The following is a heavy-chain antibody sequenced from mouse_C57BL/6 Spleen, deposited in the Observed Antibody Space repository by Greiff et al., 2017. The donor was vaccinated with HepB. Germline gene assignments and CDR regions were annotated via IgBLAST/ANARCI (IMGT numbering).Heavy chain of an antibody. CDR2: IDPENGDT. Sequence: EVKLQESGAELVRPGASVKLSCTASGFNIKDDYMHWVKQRPEQGLEWIGWIDPENGDTEYASKFQGKATITADTSSNTAYLQLSSLTSEDTAVYYCTTEGKGYGSSPFYAMDYWGQGTSVTVSS. CDR1: GFNIKDDY. V-gene: IGHV14-4*01. CDR3: TTEGKGYGSSPFYAMDY. D-gene: IGHD1-1*01. J-gene: IGHJ4*01.